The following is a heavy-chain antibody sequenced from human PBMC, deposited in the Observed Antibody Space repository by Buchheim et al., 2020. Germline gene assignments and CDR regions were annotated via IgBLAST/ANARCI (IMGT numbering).Heavy chain of an antibody. V-gene: IGHV4-61*02. CDR2: IYTSGST. CDR3: ARVEPGYSGYDFAFDI. J-gene: IGHJ3*02. D-gene: IGHD5-12*01. CDR1: GGSISSGSYY. Sequence: QVQLQESGPGLVKPSQTLSLTCTVSGGSISSGSYYWSWIRQPAGKGLEWIGRIYTSGSTNYNPSLKSRVTISVDTSKNQFSLKLSSVTAADTAVYYCARVEPGYSGYDFAFDIWGQGT.